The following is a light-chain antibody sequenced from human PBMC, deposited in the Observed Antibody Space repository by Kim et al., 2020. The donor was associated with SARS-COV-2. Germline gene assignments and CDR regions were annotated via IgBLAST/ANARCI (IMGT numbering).Light chain of an antibody. J-gene: IGKJ1*01. CDR1: QGISSY. V-gene: IGKV1-8*01. CDR2: AAS. CDR3: QQYYSYPPT. Sequence: ASTGDRVTITCRASQGISSYLAWYQQKPGKAPKLLIYAASSLQSGVPSRFSGSGSGTDFTLTISCLQSEDFATYYCQQYYSYPPTFGQGTKVDIK.